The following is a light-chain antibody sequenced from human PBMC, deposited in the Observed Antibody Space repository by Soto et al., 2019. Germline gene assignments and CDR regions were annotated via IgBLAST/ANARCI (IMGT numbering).Light chain of an antibody. CDR2: DVS. CDR1: SSDVGGYNY. V-gene: IGLV2-11*01. CDR3: CSYAGSYTTNWV. Sequence: QSALTQPRSVSGSPGQSVTISCTGTSSDVGGYNYVSWYQQHPGKAPKLMIYDVSKRPSGVPDRFSGSKSGNTASLTISGLQAEDGADYYCCSYAGSYTTNWVFGGGTKVTVL. J-gene: IGLJ3*02.